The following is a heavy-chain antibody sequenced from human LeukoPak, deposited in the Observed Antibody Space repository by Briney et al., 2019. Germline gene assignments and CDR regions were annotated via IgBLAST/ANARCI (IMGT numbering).Heavy chain of an antibody. V-gene: IGHV3-30*03. CDR3: AREYCSSTSCYGFDP. CDR2: ISYDGSNK. Sequence: GGSLRLSCAASGFTFSSYGMHWVRQAPGKGLEWVAVISYDGSNKYYADSVKGRFTISRDNSKNTLYLQMNSLRAEDTAVYYCAREYCSSTSCYGFDPWGQGTLVTVSS. D-gene: IGHD2-2*01. J-gene: IGHJ5*02. CDR1: GFTFSSYG.